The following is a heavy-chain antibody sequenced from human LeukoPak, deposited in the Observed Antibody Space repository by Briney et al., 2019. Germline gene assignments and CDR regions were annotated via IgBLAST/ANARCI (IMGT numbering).Heavy chain of an antibody. CDR3: ARVRVNAFDI. J-gene: IGHJ3*02. Sequence: SETLSLTCTVSGGSISSHYWSWIRQPPGKGLEWIGYIHYSGSTNYNPSLKSRVTISVDTSKNQFSLKLSSVTAADTAVYYCARVRVNAFDIWGQGTMVTVSS. CDR1: GGSISSHY. CDR2: IHYSGST. D-gene: IGHD3-22*01. V-gene: IGHV4-59*11.